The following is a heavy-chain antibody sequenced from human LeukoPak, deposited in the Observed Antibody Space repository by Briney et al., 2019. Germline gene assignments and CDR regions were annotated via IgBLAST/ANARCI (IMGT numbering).Heavy chain of an antibody. J-gene: IGHJ4*02. Sequence: PGGSLRLSCAASGFTFSSYAMSWVRQAPGKGLEWVSAISGSGGSTYYADSVKGRSTISRDNSKNTLYLQMNRLRAEDTAVYYCAKDRCSGGSCYSGYFDYWGQGTLVTVSS. V-gene: IGHV3-23*01. CDR1: GFTFSSYA. D-gene: IGHD2-15*01. CDR3: AKDRCSGGSCYSGYFDY. CDR2: ISGSGGST.